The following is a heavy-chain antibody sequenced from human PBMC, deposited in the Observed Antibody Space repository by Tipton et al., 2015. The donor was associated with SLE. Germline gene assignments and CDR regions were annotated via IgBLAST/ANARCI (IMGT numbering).Heavy chain of an antibody. CDR3: ARYGLIPTVLDS. CDR1: GFTVSINY. V-gene: IGHV3-53*04. D-gene: IGHD3/OR15-3a*01. Sequence: SLRLSCAASGFTVSINYMSWVRQAPGKGLEWVSVIYSGGSTYYADSVKGRFTISRQNSKNTLFLQMSSLRAEDTAVYYCARYGLIPTVLDSWGQGTLVTVSS. CDR2: IYSGGST. J-gene: IGHJ4*02.